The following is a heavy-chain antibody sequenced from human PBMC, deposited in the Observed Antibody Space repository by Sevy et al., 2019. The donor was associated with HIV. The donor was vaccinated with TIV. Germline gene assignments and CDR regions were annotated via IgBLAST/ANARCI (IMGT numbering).Heavy chain of an antibody. CDR2: IYPAGSA. CDR1: GYSIKSVYQ. V-gene: IGHV4-38-2*01. D-gene: IGHD4-17*01. J-gene: IGHJ4*02. CDR3: AEDKNDYGGAHVDS. Sequence: SETLSLTCAVSGYSIKSVYQWGWIRQPPGKGLEWIWSIYPAGSAFYNPSLKSRVTISVDLSKNQFSLNLRSVTAADTAIYYCAEDKNDYGGAHVDSWGPGTLVTVSS.